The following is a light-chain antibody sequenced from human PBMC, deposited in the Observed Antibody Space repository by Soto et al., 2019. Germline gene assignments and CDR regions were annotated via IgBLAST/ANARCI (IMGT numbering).Light chain of an antibody. CDR1: SNDLGGFNY. V-gene: IGLV2-8*01. CDR2: EVT. J-gene: IGLJ2*01. Sequence: QSVLTQPPSASGSPGQSVTISCSGTSNDLGGFNYVSWYQQHPGKAPKLIIYEVTERPSGVPDRFSGSKSGNTASLTVSGLQAEDEADYDCSSYGGYDKLIFGGGTKLTVL. CDR3: SSYGGYDKLI.